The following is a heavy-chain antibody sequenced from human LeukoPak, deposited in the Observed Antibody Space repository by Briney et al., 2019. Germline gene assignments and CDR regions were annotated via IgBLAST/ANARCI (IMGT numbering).Heavy chain of an antibody. V-gene: IGHV3-15*01. CDR1: GFTFSNAW. CDR2: IKSKTDGGTT. D-gene: IGHD6-13*01. CDR3: ARDMYSSSWYGNAFDI. Sequence: PGGSLRLSCAASGFTFSNAWMSWVRQAPGKGLEWVGRIKSKTDGGTTDYAAPVKGRFTISRYDSKNTLYLQMNSLRAEDTAVYYCARDMYSSSWYGNAFDIWGQGTMVTVSS. J-gene: IGHJ3*02.